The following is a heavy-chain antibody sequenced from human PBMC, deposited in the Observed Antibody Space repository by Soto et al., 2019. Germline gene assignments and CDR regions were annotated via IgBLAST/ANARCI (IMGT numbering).Heavy chain of an antibody. D-gene: IGHD3-3*01. Sequence: PGGSLRLSCAASGFTFSSYGMHWVRQAPGKGLEWVAVISYDGSNKYYADSVKGRFTISRDNSKNTLSLQMNSLGTEDTAVFYCAKDGTVLRFLESLLYLDYWGQGTLVTVSS. CDR2: ISYDGSNK. V-gene: IGHV3-30*18. CDR3: AKDGTVLRFLESLLYLDY. J-gene: IGHJ4*02. CDR1: GFTFSSYG.